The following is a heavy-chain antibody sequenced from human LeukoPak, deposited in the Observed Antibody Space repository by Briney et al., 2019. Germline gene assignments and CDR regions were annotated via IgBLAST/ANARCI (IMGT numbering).Heavy chain of an antibody. CDR2: INPSGGST. J-gene: IGHJ6*02. V-gene: IGHV1-46*01. Sequence: ASVKVSCKPSGYTFTSYYMHWVRQAPGQGLEWMGIINPSGGSTSYAQKFQGRVTMTRDTSTSTVYMELSSLRSEDTAVYYRARGLLDVHGSYIAGMDVWGQGTTVTVSS. CDR3: ARGLLDVHGSYIAGMDV. CDR1: GYTFTSYY. D-gene: IGHD1-26*01.